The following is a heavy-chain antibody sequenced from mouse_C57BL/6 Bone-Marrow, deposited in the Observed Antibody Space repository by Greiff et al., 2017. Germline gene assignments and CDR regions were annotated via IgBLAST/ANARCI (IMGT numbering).Heavy chain of an antibody. CDR2: INPNYGTT. Sequence: EVKVVESGPELVKPGASVKISCKASGYSFTDYNMNWVKQSNGKSLEWIGVINPNYGTTSYNQKFKGKATLTVAQSSSTAYMQLNSLTSEYSEVYYCARGYDYDYAMDYWGQGTSVTVSS. V-gene: IGHV1-39*01. CDR3: ARGYDYDYAMDY. D-gene: IGHD2-4*01. J-gene: IGHJ4*01. CDR1: GYSFTDYN.